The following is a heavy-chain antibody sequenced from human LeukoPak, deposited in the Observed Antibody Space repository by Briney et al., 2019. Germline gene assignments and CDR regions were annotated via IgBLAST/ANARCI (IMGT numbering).Heavy chain of an antibody. Sequence: RGTLRLSCAASGFTFRRYGMTWVRPAPGKGLEWVSSISGSGGSTFYADSVKGRFTISRDNSKNTLYLQINSLRAEDTAVYYCARDTSSGYYPYYFDYWGQGTLVTVSS. CDR1: GFTFRRYG. J-gene: IGHJ4*02. CDR2: ISGSGGST. CDR3: ARDTSSGYYPYYFDY. D-gene: IGHD3-22*01. V-gene: IGHV3-23*01.